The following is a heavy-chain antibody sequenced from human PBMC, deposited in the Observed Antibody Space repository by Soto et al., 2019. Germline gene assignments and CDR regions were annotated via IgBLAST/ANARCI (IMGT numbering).Heavy chain of an antibody. Sequence: QVQLVESGGGVVQPGRSLRLSCAASGFTFSSYAIHWVRQAPGKGLEWVAVISYDGSNKYYADSVKGRFTISRDNSKNTLYLQMNSLRAEDTAVYYCARELMLNWFDPWGQGTLVTVSS. D-gene: IGHD3-16*01. CDR2: ISYDGSNK. CDR3: ARELMLNWFDP. J-gene: IGHJ5*02. V-gene: IGHV3-30-3*01. CDR1: GFTFSSYA.